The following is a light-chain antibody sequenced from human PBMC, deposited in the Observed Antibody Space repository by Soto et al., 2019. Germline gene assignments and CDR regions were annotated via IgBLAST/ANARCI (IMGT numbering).Light chain of an antibody. V-gene: IGKV1-5*03. J-gene: IGKJ1*01. Sequence: DIQMTQSPSTLSASVGDRVTITCRASQSISNWLAWYQQKPGKAPKLLIYKASSLESGVPSRFSGSGSGTDFTLTISSLQPDDFATYYCQQYKRYWTFGQGTKVEVK. CDR2: KAS. CDR3: QQYKRYWT. CDR1: QSISNW.